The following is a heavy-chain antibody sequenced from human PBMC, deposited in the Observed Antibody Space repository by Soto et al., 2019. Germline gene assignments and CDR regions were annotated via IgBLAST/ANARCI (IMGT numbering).Heavy chain of an antibody. CDR1: GFTFSSYW. CDR2: INSDGSST. J-gene: IGHJ4*02. D-gene: IGHD3-10*01. V-gene: IGHV3-74*01. Sequence: GESLKISCAASGFTFSSYWMHWVRQAPGKGLVWVSRINSDGSSTSYADSVKGRFTISRDNAKNTLYLQMNSLRAEDTAVYYCARVYYYGSGSYYDYWGQGTLVTVSS. CDR3: ARVYYYGSGSYYDY.